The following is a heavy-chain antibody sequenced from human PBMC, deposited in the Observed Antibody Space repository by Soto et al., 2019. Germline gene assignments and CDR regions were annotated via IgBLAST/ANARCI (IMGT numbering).Heavy chain of an antibody. Sequence: SETLSLTCTVSGGSVNTNYWSWIRQPPGRGPEWIGNIDYSGSPHYNPSLKSRVTMSIDMSKNQFSLRLNSVTAADTAVYYCARGRKDIVGPPDVFDIWGQGTMVTVSS. CDR3: ARGRKDIVGPPDVFDI. CDR1: GGSVNTNY. V-gene: IGHV4-59*02. D-gene: IGHD2-21*01. J-gene: IGHJ3*02. CDR2: IDYSGSP.